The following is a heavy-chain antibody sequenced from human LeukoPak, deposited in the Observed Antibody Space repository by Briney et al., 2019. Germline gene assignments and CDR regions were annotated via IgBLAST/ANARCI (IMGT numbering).Heavy chain of an antibody. CDR2: IYYSGST. CDR3: ARADAYYYYYYYMDV. V-gene: IGHV4-39*01. Sequence: SETLSLTCTVSGGSISSSSYYWGRIRQPPGKGLEWIGSIYYSGSTHYNPSLKSRVIISVDTSKNQFSLKLSSVTAADTAVYYCARADAYYYYYYYMDVWGKGTTVTVSS. CDR1: GGSISSSSYY. J-gene: IGHJ6*03.